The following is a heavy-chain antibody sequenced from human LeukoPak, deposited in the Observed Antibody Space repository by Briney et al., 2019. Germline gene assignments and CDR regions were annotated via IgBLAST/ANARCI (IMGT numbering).Heavy chain of an antibody. CDR2: IYYSGST. CDR3: ARFSGPWSGYYANYAFDI. Sequence: SETLSLTCTVSGGSISSYYWSWIRQPPGKGLEWIGYIYYSGSTNYNPSLKSRVTISVDTSKNQFSLKLSSVTAADTAVYYCARFSGPWSGYYANYAFDIWGQGTMVTVSS. CDR1: GGSISSYY. V-gene: IGHV4-59*01. D-gene: IGHD3-3*01. J-gene: IGHJ3*02.